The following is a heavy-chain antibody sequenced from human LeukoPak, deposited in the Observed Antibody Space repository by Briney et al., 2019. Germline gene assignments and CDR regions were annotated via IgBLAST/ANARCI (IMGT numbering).Heavy chain of an antibody. Sequence: PSETLSLTCAVSGGSISSSNWWSWVRQPPGKGLEWIGEIYHSGSTNYNPSLKSRVTISVDKSKNQFSLKLSSVTAADTAVYYCARGDYDILTGYSFDYWGQGTLVTVSS. CDR3: ARGDYDILTGYSFDY. D-gene: IGHD3-9*01. CDR2: IYHSGST. CDR1: GGSISSSNW. J-gene: IGHJ4*02. V-gene: IGHV4-4*02.